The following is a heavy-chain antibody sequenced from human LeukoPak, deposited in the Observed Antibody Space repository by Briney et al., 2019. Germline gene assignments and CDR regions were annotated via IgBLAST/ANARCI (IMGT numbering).Heavy chain of an antibody. CDR2: VNRDGSET. V-gene: IGHV3-7*03. Sequence: GGSLRLSCAASGFTLSNHWMTWVRQVPGRGPEWVANVNRDGSETYYLDSVKGRFTISKDNAKNSLYLRMNSLRAEDTALYHCARNNGMDVWGQGTTVIVSS. CDR1: GFTLSNHW. J-gene: IGHJ6*02. CDR3: ARNNGMDV.